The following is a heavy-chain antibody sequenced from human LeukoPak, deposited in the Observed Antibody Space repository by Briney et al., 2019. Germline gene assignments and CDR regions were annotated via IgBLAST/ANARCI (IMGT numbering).Heavy chain of an antibody. V-gene: IGHV4-34*01. CDR3: ARGFRYSSGYFDY. CDR2: INHSGST. CDR1: VGSFSGYY. Sequence: PSETLSLTCAVYVGSFSGYYWSWIRQPPGKGLEWIGEINHSGSTNYNPSLKSRVTISVDTSKNQFSLKLSSVTAADTAVYYCARGFRYSSGYFDYWGQGTLVTVSS. D-gene: IGHD6-25*01. J-gene: IGHJ4*02.